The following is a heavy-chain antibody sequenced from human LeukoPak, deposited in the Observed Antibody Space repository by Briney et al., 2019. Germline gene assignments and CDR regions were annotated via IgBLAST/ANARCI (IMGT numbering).Heavy chain of an antibody. CDR1: GYTFTSYG. CDR3: ARADQSGSPLRFDY. D-gene: IGHD1-26*01. J-gene: IGHJ4*02. Sequence: GASVKVSCKASGYTFTSYGISWVRQAPGQGLEWMGGIIPIFGTANYAQKLQGRVTMTTDTSTSTAYMELRSLRSDDTAVYYCARADQSGSPLRFDYWGQGTLVTVSS. CDR2: IIPIFGTA. V-gene: IGHV1-18*01.